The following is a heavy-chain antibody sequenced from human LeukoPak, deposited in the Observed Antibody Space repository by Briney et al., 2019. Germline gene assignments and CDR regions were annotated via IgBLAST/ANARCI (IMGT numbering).Heavy chain of an antibody. CDR2: IKSDGSET. Sequence: GGSLRLSCAASGFTFSSYAMSWVRQAPGKGLMWVSRIKSDGSETSYADSVKGRFTISRDNARNTLYLQMNSLRPEDTAIYYCASDRVFYGLDVWGQGTTVTASS. CDR3: ASDRVFYGLDV. J-gene: IGHJ6*02. V-gene: IGHV3-74*01. CDR1: GFTFSSYA.